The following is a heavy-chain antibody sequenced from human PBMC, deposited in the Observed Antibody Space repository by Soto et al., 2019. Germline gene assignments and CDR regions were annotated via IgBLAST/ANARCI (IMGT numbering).Heavy chain of an antibody. Sequence: SETLCLTCTVSGGCISSSSSYWGGSRQRPGKGLEWIVSIYYSGTSDYIPSLNCRVTISVDTSKTQFSLNLSSVTAAATALYYCPCHRSRPYRHGTRKFDYWGQGTLVTVSS. CDR3: PCHRSRPYRHGTRKFDY. D-gene: IGHD5-18*01. CDR1: GGCISSSSSY. J-gene: IGHJ4*02. CDR2: IYYSGTS. V-gene: IGHV4-39*01.